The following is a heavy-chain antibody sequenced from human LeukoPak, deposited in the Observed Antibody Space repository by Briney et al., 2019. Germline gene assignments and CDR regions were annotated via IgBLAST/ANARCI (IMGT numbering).Heavy chain of an antibody. D-gene: IGHD2-2*01. CDR1: GYTFTGYN. CDR2: INPNSGGT. V-gene: IGHV1-2*02. J-gene: IGHJ4*02. Sequence: GASVKVSCKASGYTFTGYNMPWVRQAPGQGLEWMGWINPNSGGTNYAQKFQGRVTMTRDTSISTAYMELSRLRSDDTAVYYCARGYCSSTSCYLPWDYWGQGTLVTVSS. CDR3: ARGYCSSTSCYLPWDY.